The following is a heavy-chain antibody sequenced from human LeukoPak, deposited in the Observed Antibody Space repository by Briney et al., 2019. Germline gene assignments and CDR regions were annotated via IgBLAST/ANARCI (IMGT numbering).Heavy chain of an antibody. J-gene: IGHJ4*02. CDR3: ARESRSYFDY. V-gene: IGHV3-21*05. Sequence: GGSLRLSCAASGFTFSTYSMNWVRQAPGKGLEWISFIRHDSSDIYYADSVKGRFTISRDNAKNSLYLQMNSLRAEDTAVYYCARESRSYFDYWGQGTLVTVSS. CDR1: GFTFSTYS. CDR2: IRHDSSDI.